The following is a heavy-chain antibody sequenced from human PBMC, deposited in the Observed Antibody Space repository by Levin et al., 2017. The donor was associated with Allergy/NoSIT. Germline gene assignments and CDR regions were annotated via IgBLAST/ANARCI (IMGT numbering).Heavy chain of an antibody. CDR3: AKEKNDYIWGTTGGIYFQH. J-gene: IGHJ1*01. CDR1: GFTFSSYG. CDR2: ISYDGSNK. V-gene: IGHV3-30*18. Sequence: GGSLRLSCAASGFTFSSYGMHWVRQAPGKGLEWVAVISYDGSNKYYADSVKGRFTISRDNSKNTLYLQMNSLRAEDTAVYYCAKEKNDYIWGTTGGIYFQHWGQGTLVTVSS. D-gene: IGHD3-16*01.